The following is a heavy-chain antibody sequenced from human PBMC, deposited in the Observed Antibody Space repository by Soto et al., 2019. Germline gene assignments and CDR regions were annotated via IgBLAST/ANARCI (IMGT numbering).Heavy chain of an antibody. CDR3: ARVVYYYDSSGPNNWFDP. V-gene: IGHV1-69*06. CDR2: IIPIFGTA. D-gene: IGHD3-22*01. CDR1: GGTFSSYA. J-gene: IGHJ5*02. Sequence: SVKASCKASGGTFSSYAISWVRQAPGQGLEWMGGIIPIFGTANYAQKFQGRVTITADKSTSTAYMELSSLRSEDTAVYYCARVVYYYDSSGPNNWFDPWGQGTLVTVSS.